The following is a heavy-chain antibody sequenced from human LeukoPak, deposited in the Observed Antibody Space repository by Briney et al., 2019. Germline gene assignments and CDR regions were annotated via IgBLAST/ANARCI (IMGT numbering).Heavy chain of an antibody. Sequence: ASVKVSCKASGYTFTSYDINWVRQATGQGLEWMGWMYPNSGNTGYAQKFQGRVTITRNTSISTAYMELSSLRSEDTAVYYCATDHDDSSGYHPPVWGQGTLVTVSS. CDR3: ATDHDDSSGYHPPV. D-gene: IGHD3-22*01. CDR2: MYPNSGNT. CDR1: GYTFTSYD. J-gene: IGHJ4*02. V-gene: IGHV1-8*03.